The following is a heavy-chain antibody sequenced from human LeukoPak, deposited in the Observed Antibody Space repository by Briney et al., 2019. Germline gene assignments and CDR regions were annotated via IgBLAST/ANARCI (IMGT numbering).Heavy chain of an antibody. J-gene: IGHJ4*02. CDR2: TNRGGST. D-gene: IGHD4-17*01. Sequence: SETLSLTCAVYGGSLSGYSWSWIRQPPGKGLEGIGETNRGGSTNYNPSLKSRVTISVDKSKKQFSLKLSSVTAADTAVYYCARGDYGDYGGYWGQGTLVTVSS. CDR1: GGSLSGYS. CDR3: ARGDYGDYGGY. V-gene: IGHV4-34*01.